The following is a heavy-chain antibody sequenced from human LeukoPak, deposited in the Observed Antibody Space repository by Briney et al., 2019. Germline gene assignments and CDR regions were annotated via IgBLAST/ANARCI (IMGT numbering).Heavy chain of an antibody. J-gene: IGHJ3*02. CDR3: ARTTVAPGSYDAFDI. CDR2: IRSDGSNQ. Sequence: GGSLRLSCAASGFTFSSYGMHWVRQAPGKGLEWVAFIRSDGSNQFYADSVKGRFTISRDNSKNTLYLQINSLTVEDTAVYYCARTTVAPGSYDAFDIWGQGTMVTVSS. D-gene: IGHD4-23*01. V-gene: IGHV3-30*02. CDR1: GFTFSSYG.